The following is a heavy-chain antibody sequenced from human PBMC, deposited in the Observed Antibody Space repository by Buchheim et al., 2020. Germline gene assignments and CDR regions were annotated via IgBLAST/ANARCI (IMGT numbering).Heavy chain of an antibody. CDR1: GFTFSNYE. D-gene: IGHD1-26*01. CDR3: ARGRYSGSYSDY. CDR2: ISSSATAI. Sequence: EVQLVESGGGLVQPGGSLRLSCAASGFTFSNYEMNWVRQAPGKGLEWVSYISSSATAIYYADSMKGRFTISRDNAKNSLYLQMNSLRAEDTAVYYCARGRYSGSYSDYWGQGTL. V-gene: IGHV3-48*03. J-gene: IGHJ4*02.